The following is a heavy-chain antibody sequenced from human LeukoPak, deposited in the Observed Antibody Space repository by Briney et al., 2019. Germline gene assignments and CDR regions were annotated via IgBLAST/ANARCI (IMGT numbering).Heavy chain of an antibody. CDR3: ARALLYCSGGSCWAYYYYGMDV. CDR1: GFTFSSYW. Sequence: GGSLRLSCAASGFTFSSYWMHWVRQAPGKGLEWVAVISYDGSNKYYADSVKGRFTISRDNSKNTLYLQMNSLRAEDTAVYYCARALLYCSGGSCWAYYYYGMDVWGQGTTVTVSS. D-gene: IGHD2-15*01. J-gene: IGHJ6*02. CDR2: ISYDGSNK. V-gene: IGHV3-30-3*01.